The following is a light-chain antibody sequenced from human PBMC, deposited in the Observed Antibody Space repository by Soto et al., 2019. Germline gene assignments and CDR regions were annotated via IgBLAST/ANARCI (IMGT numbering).Light chain of an antibody. CDR3: CSYAGPNYV. CDR1: SSDVGSYNL. Sequence: QCALTQPASVSGSPGQSITISCTGTSSDVGSYNLVSWYQQHPGKAPKLMIYEGSKRPSGVSNRFSGSKSGNTASLTISGLQAEDEADYYCCSYAGPNYVFGTGTKVTVL. J-gene: IGLJ1*01. V-gene: IGLV2-23*01. CDR2: EGS.